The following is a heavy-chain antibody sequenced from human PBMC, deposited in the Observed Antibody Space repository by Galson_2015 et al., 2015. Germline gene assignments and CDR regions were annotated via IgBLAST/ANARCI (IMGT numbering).Heavy chain of an antibody. Sequence: SVKVSCKASGGTFSSYAISWVRQAPGQGLEWMGGIIPIFGIANYAQHFRGRVTVTADESTSTVCMELSSLRSEDTAVYYCAGPKAREYGRSSDALDIWGQGTMVTVSS. D-gene: IGHD6-6*01. V-gene: IGHV1-69*13. J-gene: IGHJ3*02. CDR2: IIPIFGIA. CDR3: AGPKAREYGRSSDALDI. CDR1: GGTFSSYA.